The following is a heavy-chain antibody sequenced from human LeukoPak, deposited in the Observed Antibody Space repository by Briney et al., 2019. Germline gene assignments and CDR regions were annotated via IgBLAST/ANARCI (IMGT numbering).Heavy chain of an antibody. D-gene: IGHD3-22*01. Sequence: AASVKVSCKASGGTFSSYAISWVRQAPGQGLEWMGGIIPIFGTANYAQKFQGRVTITADESTSTAYMELSSLRPEDTAVYYCARTYYYDSSGYYYLDYWGQGTLVTVSS. CDR3: ARTYYYDSSGYYYLDY. CDR2: IIPIFGTA. J-gene: IGHJ4*02. V-gene: IGHV1-69*13. CDR1: GGTFSSYA.